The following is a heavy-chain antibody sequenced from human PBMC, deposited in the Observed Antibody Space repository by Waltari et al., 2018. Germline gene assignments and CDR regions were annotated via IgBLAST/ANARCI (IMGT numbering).Heavy chain of an antibody. CDR3: ARTSYDSGSYNFDY. CDR1: GDSISNTQW. J-gene: IGHJ4*02. V-gene: IGHV4-4*02. D-gene: IGHD3-10*01. CDR2: INHSGST. Sequence: QVQLQESGPGLVKPSETLSLTCIVSGDSISNTQWWSWVRQSPGKGLEWIGEINHSGSTNYNPSLKSRVTISADRSKNQFSLKVNSVTAADTAVYYCARTSYDSGSYNFDYWGQGTLVTVSS.